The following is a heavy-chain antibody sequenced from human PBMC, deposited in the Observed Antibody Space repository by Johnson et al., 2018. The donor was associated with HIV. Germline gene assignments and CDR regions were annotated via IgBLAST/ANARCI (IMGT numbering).Heavy chain of an antibody. Sequence: VQLVEFGGGLVQPGGSLRLSCAASGFTVSSKYMSWVRQAPGRGLEWVSVIGTAGDTYYPGSVKGRFTISRDNAKNSLYLHMNSLRAEDTALYYCARYSYYYDSSGAFDIWGQGTMVTVSS. D-gene: IGHD3-22*01. V-gene: IGHV3-13*01. CDR2: IGTAGDT. CDR1: GFTVSSKY. J-gene: IGHJ3*02. CDR3: ARYSYYYDSSGAFDI.